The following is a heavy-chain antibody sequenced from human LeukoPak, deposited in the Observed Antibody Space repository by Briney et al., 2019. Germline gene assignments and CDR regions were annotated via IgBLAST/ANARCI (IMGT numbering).Heavy chain of an antibody. CDR3: ARGRKMGAAGTRSLALFHL. V-gene: IGHV1-2*02. CDR2: INPNSGDT. J-gene: IGHJ4*02. D-gene: IGHD6-13*01. CDR1: GYTSTGDY. Sequence: GASVNASCKASGYTSTGDYMRWVRQAPGQGLEWMGWINPNSGDTSYAQNFQGRVTMTRDTSSSTAYMELSSLTSDDTAAYYCARGRKMGAAGTRSLALFHLWGEGPLVPVSS.